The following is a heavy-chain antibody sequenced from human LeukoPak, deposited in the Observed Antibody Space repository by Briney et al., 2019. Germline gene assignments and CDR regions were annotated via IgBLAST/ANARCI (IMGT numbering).Heavy chain of an antibody. V-gene: IGHV1-8*01. CDR1: GYTFTSYD. J-gene: IGHJ4*02. Sequence: GASVKVSCKASGYTFTSYDINWVRQASGQGLEWMGWMNPNSGSTGYAQKFQGRVTMTRNTSISTAYMELSSLRSEDTAVYYCAKRGFRYGDFDYWGQGTLVTVSS. CDR3: AKRGFRYGDFDY. D-gene: IGHD5-18*01. CDR2: MNPNSGST.